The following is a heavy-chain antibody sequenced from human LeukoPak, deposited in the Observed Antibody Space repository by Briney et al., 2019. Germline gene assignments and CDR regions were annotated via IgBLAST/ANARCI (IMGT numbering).Heavy chain of an antibody. J-gene: IGHJ1*01. D-gene: IGHD4-23*01. CDR2: IYYSGST. CDR3: ARGDSTVTPKYFQY. CDR1: GGSISSSSYY. V-gene: IGHV4-39*07. Sequence: PSETLSLTCTVSGGSISSSSYYWGWIRQPPGKGLEWIGSIYYSGSTYYNPSLKSRVTISVDTSKNQFSLKLSSVTAADTAVYYCARGDSTVTPKYFQYWGQGTQVTVSS.